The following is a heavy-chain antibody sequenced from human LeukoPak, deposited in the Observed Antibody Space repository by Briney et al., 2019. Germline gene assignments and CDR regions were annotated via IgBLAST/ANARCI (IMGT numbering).Heavy chain of an antibody. V-gene: IGHV3-66*01. J-gene: IGHJ3*02. CDR3: AREGYCSGGSCYPHAFDI. CDR1: GFTFSDYY. D-gene: IGHD2-15*01. Sequence: GGSLRLSCAASGFTFSDYYMSWVRQAPGKGLEWVSVIYSGGSTYYADSVKGRFTISRDNSKNTLYLQMNSLRAEDTAVYYCAREGYCSGGSCYPHAFDIWGQGTMVTVSS. CDR2: IYSGGST.